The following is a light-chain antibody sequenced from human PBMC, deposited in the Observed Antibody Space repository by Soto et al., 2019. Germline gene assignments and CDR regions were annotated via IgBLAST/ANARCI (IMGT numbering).Light chain of an antibody. V-gene: IGLV2-14*01. J-gene: IGLJ3*02. CDR2: EVS. CDR3: SSXTSDSXRV. CDR1: SSDVGGYNY. Sequence: QSALTQPASVSGSPGQSITISCTGTSSDVGGYNYVSWYQQHPGKAPKVMIYEVSYRPSGVSNRFSGSKSGNTASLTISGLQAEDEADYYCSSXTSDSXRVFGGGTKLTXL.